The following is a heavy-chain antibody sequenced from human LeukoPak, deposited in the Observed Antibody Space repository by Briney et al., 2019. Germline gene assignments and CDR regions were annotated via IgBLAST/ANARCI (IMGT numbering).Heavy chain of an antibody. D-gene: IGHD1-26*01. Sequence: GGSLRLSCAASGFTFSSYEMDWVRQAPGKGLEGVSYISSSGSTIYYADSVKGRFTISRDNAKNSLYLQMNSLTAEDTAVDYCARDSAAGGFDPWGQGTLVTVSS. J-gene: IGHJ5*02. V-gene: IGHV3-48*03. CDR2: ISSSGSTI. CDR3: ARDSAAGGFDP. CDR1: GFTFSSYE.